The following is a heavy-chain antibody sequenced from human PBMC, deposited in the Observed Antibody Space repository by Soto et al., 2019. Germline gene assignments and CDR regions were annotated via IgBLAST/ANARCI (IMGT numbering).Heavy chain of an antibody. D-gene: IGHD3-22*01. Sequence: VGSLRLSCAASVFTFSTYTIHCVRHSPGKWLEWVALISYDGSNNYYADSVKGRFTISRDNYKNTLYLQMTSLRAGDTAVYFCARGSLYYYDGSGPLDCWGQGTLDTVSS. J-gene: IGHJ4*02. V-gene: IGHV3-30-3*01. CDR1: VFTFSTYT. CDR3: ARGSLYYYDGSGPLDC. CDR2: ISYDGSNN.